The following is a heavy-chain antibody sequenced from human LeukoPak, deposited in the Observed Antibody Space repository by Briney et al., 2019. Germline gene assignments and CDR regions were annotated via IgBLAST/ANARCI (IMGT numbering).Heavy chain of an antibody. CDR1: GYRFISYW. Sequence: GESLKISCKGSGYRFISYWIGWVRQMPGKGLEWMGIIYPGDSDTRYSPSFQDQVTISADKSINTAYLHWRSLKASDTAMYYCARLSMIDTFDIWGLGTVVTVSS. CDR3: ARLSMIDTFDI. D-gene: IGHD3-22*01. V-gene: IGHV5-51*01. J-gene: IGHJ3*02. CDR2: IYPGDSDT.